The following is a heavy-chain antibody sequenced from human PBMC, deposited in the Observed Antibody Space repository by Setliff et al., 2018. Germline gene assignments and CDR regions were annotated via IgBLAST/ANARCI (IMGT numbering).Heavy chain of an antibody. CDR3: ARTGGGHAGPDFDD. J-gene: IGHJ4*02. D-gene: IGHD3-10*01. CDR1: GGSISSSNW. CDR2: IYHSGST. Sequence: SETLSLTCAVSGGSISSSNWWSWVRQPPGKGLEWIGEIYHSGSTNYNPSLKSRVTISVDKSKNQFSLKLSSVTAADTAVYYCARTGGGHAGPDFDDWGKGTMVTVSS. V-gene: IGHV4-4*02.